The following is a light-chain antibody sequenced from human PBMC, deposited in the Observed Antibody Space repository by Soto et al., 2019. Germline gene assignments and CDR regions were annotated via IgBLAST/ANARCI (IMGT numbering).Light chain of an antibody. J-gene: IGLJ1*01. CDR1: SGDVSTSNF. CDR2: DVT. Sequence: QSALTQPASVSGSPGQSITISCTGISGDVSTSNFVSWYQHHPGKGPRLILYDVTHRPSGISNRFSGSMSGDTATLTISGLQAEDEADYYCSSYAGSNIHYVFGGGTKLTVL. CDR3: SSYAGSNIHYV. V-gene: IGLV2-14*03.